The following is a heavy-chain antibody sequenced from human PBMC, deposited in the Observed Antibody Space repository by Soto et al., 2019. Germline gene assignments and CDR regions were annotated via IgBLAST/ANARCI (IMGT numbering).Heavy chain of an antibody. CDR2: IYYSGIT. D-gene: IGHD1-1*01. V-gene: IGHV4-59*01. J-gene: IGHJ4*02. Sequence: SETLSLTCTVSGGSISSYYWSWIRQPPGKGLEWIGYIYYSGITNYNPSLKSRVTISVDTSKNQFSLKLSSVTAADTAVYYCARLATRYYFDYWGQGTLVTVSS. CDR3: ARLATRYYFDY. CDR1: GGSISSYY.